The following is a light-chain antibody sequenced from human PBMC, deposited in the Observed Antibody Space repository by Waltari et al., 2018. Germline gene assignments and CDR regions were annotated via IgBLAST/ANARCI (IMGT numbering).Light chain of an antibody. Sequence: EIQMIPTPSSLTASVQDNVTITCRASQSISNWLDWYQQKPGKAPKLLIYKTSTLQSGVPSRFSGSGSGTDFTLTISSLQSEDFATYYCLQYNSSPLTFGGGTKVEIK. CDR1: QSISNW. V-gene: IGKV1-12*01. J-gene: IGKJ4*01. CDR3: LQYNSSPLT. CDR2: KTS.